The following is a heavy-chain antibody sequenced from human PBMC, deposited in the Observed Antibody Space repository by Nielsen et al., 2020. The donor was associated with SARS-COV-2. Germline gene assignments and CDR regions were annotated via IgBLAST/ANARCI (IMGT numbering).Heavy chain of an antibody. J-gene: IGHJ4*02. V-gene: IGHV3-30*18. Sequence: GGSLRLSCVASGFTFSNYGMHWVRQAPGKGLEWVAVISYGGSNKYYADSVKGRFTISRDNSENTLYLQMNSLRAEDTAVYYCAKDPYYGSGSYSSFFDYWGQGTLVTVSS. D-gene: IGHD3-10*01. CDR1: GFTFSNYG. CDR2: ISYGGSNK. CDR3: AKDPYYGSGSYSSFFDY.